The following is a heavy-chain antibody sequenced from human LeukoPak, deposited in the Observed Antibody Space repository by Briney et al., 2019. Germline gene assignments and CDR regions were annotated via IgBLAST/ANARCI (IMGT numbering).Heavy chain of an antibody. CDR3: GRVWHYDSRDDP. CDR2: ISAYNGNT. V-gene: IGHV1-18*01. J-gene: IGHJ5*02. Sequence: ASVKVSCKASGYTFTSYGISWVRQAPGQGLEWMGWISAYNGNTNYAQKLQGRVTMTTDTSTSTAYMELRSLRSDDTAVYYCGRVWHYDSRDDPWGQGTLVTVSS. D-gene: IGHD3-22*01. CDR1: GYTFTSYG.